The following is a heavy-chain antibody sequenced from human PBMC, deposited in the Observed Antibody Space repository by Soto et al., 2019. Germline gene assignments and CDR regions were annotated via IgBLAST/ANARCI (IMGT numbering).Heavy chain of an antibody. CDR2: ISAYNGNT. D-gene: IGHD6-19*01. CDR3: ARTAGPTPFDP. J-gene: IGHJ5*02. CDR1: GYTFTSYA. Sequence: GASVKVSCKASGYTFTSYAISWVRQAPGQGLEWMGWISAYNGNTNYAQKFQGRVTMTTDTSTSTAYMELNNLRSEDTAVYYCARTAGPTPFDPWGQGTPVTVSS. V-gene: IGHV1-18*01.